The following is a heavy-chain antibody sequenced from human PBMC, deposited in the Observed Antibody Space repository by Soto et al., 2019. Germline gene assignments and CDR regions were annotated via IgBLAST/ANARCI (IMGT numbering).Heavy chain of an antibody. D-gene: IGHD6-13*01. CDR3: ARGSSTWSSYYLDY. J-gene: IGHJ4*02. Sequence: ASVKVSCKASGYIFNNYGISWARQAPGQGLEWMGWISAYNGNTNYAQKLQGRVTVTTDPSTSTAYMELRSLRSDDTAVYYCARGSSTWSSYYLDYWGQGTLVTVSS. V-gene: IGHV1-18*01. CDR1: GYIFNNYG. CDR2: ISAYNGNT.